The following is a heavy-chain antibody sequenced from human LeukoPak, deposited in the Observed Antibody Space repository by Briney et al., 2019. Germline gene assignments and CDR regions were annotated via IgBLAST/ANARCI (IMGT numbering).Heavy chain of an antibody. D-gene: IGHD6-13*01. V-gene: IGHV3-53*01. CDR3: AALYSSSWYRFDY. J-gene: IGHJ4*02. CDR2: IYSSGNT. CDR1: GFTVSSNY. Sequence: GGSLRLSCAASGFTVSSNYMSWVRQAPGKGLEWVSVIYSSGNTYYADSVKGRFTISRDNFRNTVYLQMNGLRAEDTAVYYCAALYSSSWYRFDYWGQGTLVTVSS.